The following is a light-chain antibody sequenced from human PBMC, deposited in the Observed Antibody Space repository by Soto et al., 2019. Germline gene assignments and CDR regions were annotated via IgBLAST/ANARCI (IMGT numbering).Light chain of an antibody. CDR2: SAS. CDR3: QHYNDWRWT. V-gene: IGKV3-15*01. CDR1: QSISSK. J-gene: IGKJ1*01. Sequence: EIVMTQSPATLSVSPGEGATLSCRASQSISSKLAWYQQKPGQAPRLLIYSASTRATGVPARFSGSGSGTEFTLPISRLQSEDLAVYYCQHYNDWRWTFGQGTKVEIK.